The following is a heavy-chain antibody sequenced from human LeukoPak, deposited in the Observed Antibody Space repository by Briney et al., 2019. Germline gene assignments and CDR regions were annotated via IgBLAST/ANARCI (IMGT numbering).Heavy chain of an antibody. CDR3: ARAPSEIGGYYPEYFRH. CDR1: GFTFSTYW. J-gene: IGHJ1*01. V-gene: IGHV3-74*01. CDR2: IKSDGST. Sequence: GGSLRLSCAASGFTFSTYWMHRVRQALGKGLVWVSRIKSDGSTNYADSVKGRFTISRDNAKNTVSLQMNSLRPEDTGVYYCARAPSEIGGYYPEYFRHWGQGTLVTVSS. D-gene: IGHD3-22*01.